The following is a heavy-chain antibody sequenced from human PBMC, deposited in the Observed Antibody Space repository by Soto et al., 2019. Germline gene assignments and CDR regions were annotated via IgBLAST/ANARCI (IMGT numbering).Heavy chain of an antibody. CDR1: GGSFSGYY. CDR2: INHSGST. Sequence: SETLSLTCAVYGGSFSGYYWSWIRQPPGKGLEWIGEINHSGSTNYNPPLKSRVTISVDTSKNQFSLKLSSVTAADTAVYYCASRVVPRVTGTTWHHFDPWGQGTLVTVSS. V-gene: IGHV4-34*01. D-gene: IGHD1-7*01. CDR3: ASRVVPRVTGTTWHHFDP. J-gene: IGHJ5*02.